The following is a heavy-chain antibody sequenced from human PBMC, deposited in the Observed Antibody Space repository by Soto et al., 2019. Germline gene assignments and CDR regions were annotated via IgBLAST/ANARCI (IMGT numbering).Heavy chain of an antibody. CDR1: GFTFCDYA. CDR2: IRSNTYGGTT. CDR3: ARRKYRDY. D-gene: IGHD3-16*02. J-gene: IGHJ4*02. V-gene: IGHV3-49*03. Sequence: GGSLRLSCTTSGFTFCDYAMSWFRQAPGKGLEWIGYIRSNTYGGTTEYAASVKGRFTISRDDSKRVAHLQMNSLETEDTAVYFCARRKYRDYWGQGTLVTVSS.